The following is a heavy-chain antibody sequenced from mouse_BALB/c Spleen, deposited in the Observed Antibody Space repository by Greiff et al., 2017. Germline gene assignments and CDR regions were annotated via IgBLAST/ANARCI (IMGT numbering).Heavy chain of an antibody. J-gene: IGHJ2*01. CDR2: INPYNDGT. V-gene: IGHV1-14*01. CDR1: GYTFTSYV. Sequence: VQLQQPGAELVKPGASVKMSCKASGYTFTSYVMHWVKQKPGQGLEWIGYINPYNDGTKYNEKFKGKATLTSDKSSSTAYMELSSLTSEDSAVYYCARDGYDRGYYFDYWGQGTTLTVSS. D-gene: IGHD2-2*01. CDR3: ARDGYDRGYYFDY.